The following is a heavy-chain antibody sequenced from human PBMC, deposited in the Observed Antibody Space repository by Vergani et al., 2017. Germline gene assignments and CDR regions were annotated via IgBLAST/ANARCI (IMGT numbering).Heavy chain of an antibody. CDR2: IYYSGST. CDR3: ARTPYDGSGAHFDY. Sequence: QVQLQESGPGLVKPSETLSLTCTVSGGSISSYYWSWIRQPPGKGLEWIGYIYYSGSTNYNPSLKSRVTISVDTSKNQFSLRLSSVTAADTAVYYCARTPYDGSGAHFDYWGQGTLVTVSS. J-gene: IGHJ4*02. V-gene: IGHV4-59*01. CDR1: GGSISSYY. D-gene: IGHD3-10*01.